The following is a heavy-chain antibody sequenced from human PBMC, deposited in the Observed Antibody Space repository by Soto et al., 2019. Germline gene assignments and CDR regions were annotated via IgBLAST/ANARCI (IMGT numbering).Heavy chain of an antibody. V-gene: IGHV4-34*01. CDR2: INHSGST. J-gene: IGHJ4*02. Sequence: QVQLQQWGAGLLKPSETLSLTCAVYGGSFSGYYWSWIRQPPGKGLEWIGEINHSGSTNYNPSLKSRVAISGDTSKNQFSLKLSSVAAADTAVYYCARGGVEVVVVAATPYSFAYGGQGTLVTVSS. CDR1: GGSFSGYY. D-gene: IGHD2-15*01. CDR3: ARGGVEVVVVAATPYSFAY.